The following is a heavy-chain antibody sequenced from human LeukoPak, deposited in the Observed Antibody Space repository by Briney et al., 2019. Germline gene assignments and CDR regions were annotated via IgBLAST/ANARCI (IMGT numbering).Heavy chain of an antibody. CDR3: ARGVPAAIYYYYGMDV. Sequence: PSETLSLTCTVSGGSVSSGSYYWSWIRQPPGKGLEWIGYIYYSGSTNYNPSLKSRVTISVDTSKSQFSLKLSSVTAADTAVYYCARGVPAAIYYYYGMDVWGKGTTVTVSS. D-gene: IGHD2-2*02. J-gene: IGHJ6*04. CDR2: IYYSGST. CDR1: GGSVSSGSYY. V-gene: IGHV4-61*01.